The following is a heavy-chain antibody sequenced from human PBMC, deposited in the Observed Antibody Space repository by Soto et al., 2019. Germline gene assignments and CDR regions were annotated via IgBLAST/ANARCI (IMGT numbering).Heavy chain of an antibody. D-gene: IGHD3-22*01. Sequence: SETLSLTCTVSGGSISSYYWSWIRQPPVKGLEWIGYIYYSGSTNYNPSLKSRLTISVDTSKNQFSLKLSSVTAADTAVYYCARSDHYYYDSSGYWDYWGQGTLVTVSS. V-gene: IGHV4-59*08. CDR1: GGSISSYY. CDR3: ARSDHYYYDSSGYWDY. CDR2: IYYSGST. J-gene: IGHJ4*02.